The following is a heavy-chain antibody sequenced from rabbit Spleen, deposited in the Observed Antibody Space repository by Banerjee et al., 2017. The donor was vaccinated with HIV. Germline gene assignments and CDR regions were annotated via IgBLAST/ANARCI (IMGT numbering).Heavy chain of an antibody. Sequence: QQQLVESGGGLVKPGASLTLTCTASGFSFINKHVMCWVRQAPGKGLEWIACMNVRSGEDVYATWAKGRFTVSKTSSTTVTLQMTSLTAADTATYFCARDLPTVVGWNLSLWGPGTLVTVS. D-gene: IGHD1-1*01. CDR3: ARDLPTVVGWNLSL. CDR1: GFSFINKHV. V-gene: IGHV1S45*01. CDR2: MNVRSGED. J-gene: IGHJ4*01.